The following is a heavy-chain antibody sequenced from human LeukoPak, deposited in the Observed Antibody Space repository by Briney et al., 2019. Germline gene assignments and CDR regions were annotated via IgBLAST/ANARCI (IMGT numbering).Heavy chain of an antibody. V-gene: IGHV3-23*01. D-gene: IGHD3-22*01. CDR2: ISGSGGST. CDR3: AKVSRSSTMIVVVITYFDY. Sequence: GGSLRLSCAASGFTFSSYAMSWVRQAPGKGLEWVSAISGSGGSTYYADSVKGRFTISRDNSRNTLYLQMNSLRAEDTAVYYCAKVSRSSTMIVVVITYFDYWGQGTLVTVSS. CDR1: GFTFSSYA. J-gene: IGHJ4*02.